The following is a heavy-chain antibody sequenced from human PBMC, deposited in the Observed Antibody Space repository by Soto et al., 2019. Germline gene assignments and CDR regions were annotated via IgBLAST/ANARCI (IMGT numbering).Heavy chain of an antibody. V-gene: IGHV3-23*01. J-gene: IGHJ4*02. CDR1: GFAVSTYA. CDR2: ITGSGGST. D-gene: IGHD2-15*01. Sequence: TGGSLRLSCAASGFAVSTYAMSWVRKTPGKGLEWVSTITGSGGSTYYADAVKGRFTISRDNSRNTLYLQMSSLRAEDTAVYSCASQRPCGGGSCFSLRSFDRWGQGTLVTVSS. CDR3: ASQRPCGGGSCFSLRSFDR.